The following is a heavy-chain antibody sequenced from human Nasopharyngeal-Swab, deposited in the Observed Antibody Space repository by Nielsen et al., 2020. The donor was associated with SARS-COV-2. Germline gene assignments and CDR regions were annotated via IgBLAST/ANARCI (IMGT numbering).Heavy chain of an antibody. CDR2: INIDGSRT. V-gene: IGHV3-74*01. J-gene: IGHJ3*01. Sequence: GALKISCAVSGFTFTNYWMHWVRRTPGKGLVWVSRINIDGSRTGYADSVKGRFTISRDNAKNTLFLQMNSLRAEDTAVYYCARVLDYYDSSGYDTWDVFALWGQGTMVTVSS. CDR1: GFTFTNYW. CDR3: ARVLDYYDSSGYDTWDVFAL. D-gene: IGHD3-22*01.